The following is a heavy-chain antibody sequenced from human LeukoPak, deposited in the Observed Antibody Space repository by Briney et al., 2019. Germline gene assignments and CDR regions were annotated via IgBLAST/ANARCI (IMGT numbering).Heavy chain of an antibody. V-gene: IGHV1-24*01. CDR3: ATDYCSSTSCYTLDP. D-gene: IGHD2-2*02. CDR2: FDPEDGET. J-gene: IGHJ5*02. Sequence: ASVNVSFKVSGYTLTELSMHWVRQAPGKGLEWMGGFDPEDGETIYAQKFQGRVTMTEDTSTDTAYMELSSLRSEDTAVYYCATDYCSSTSCYTLDPWGQGTLVTVSS. CDR1: GYTLTELS.